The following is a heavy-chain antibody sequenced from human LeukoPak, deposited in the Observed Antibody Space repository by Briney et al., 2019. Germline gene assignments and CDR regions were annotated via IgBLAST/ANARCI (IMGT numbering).Heavy chain of an antibody. J-gene: IGHJ4*02. CDR1: GFTFSNFW. V-gene: IGHV3-7*01. D-gene: IGHD1-14*01. CDR3: ARRYFDY. CDR2: IKQDGSEK. Sequence: GGSLRLSCAASGFTFSNFWMSWVRQAPGKGLEWVANIKQDGSEKYYVDSVKGRFTISRDNVKNSLYLQMNSLRAEDTAVYYCARRYFDYWGQGTLVTVSS.